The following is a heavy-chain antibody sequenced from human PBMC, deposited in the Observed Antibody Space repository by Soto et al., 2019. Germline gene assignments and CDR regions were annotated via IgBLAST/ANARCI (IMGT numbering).Heavy chain of an antibody. V-gene: IGHV3-21*01. CDR3: ARDVGAYGDYHGYFDY. J-gene: IGHJ4*02. D-gene: IGHD4-17*01. CDR2: ISSSSSYI. Sequence: GRSLRLSCAASGFTFSSYSMNWVRQAPGKGLEWVSSISSSSSYIYYADSVKGRFTISRDNAKNSLYLQMNSLRAEDTAVYYCARDVGAYGDYHGYFDYWGQGTLVTVSS. CDR1: GFTFSSYS.